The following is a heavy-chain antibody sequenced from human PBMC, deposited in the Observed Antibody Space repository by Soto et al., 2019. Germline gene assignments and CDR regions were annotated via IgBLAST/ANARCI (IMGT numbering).Heavy chain of an antibody. CDR3: AKDTTSWYYYYGMDV. D-gene: IGHD1-26*01. CDR2: ISYDGSNK. CDR1: GFTFSSYG. V-gene: IGHV3-30*18. Sequence: VPLVESGGGVVQPGRSLRLSCAASGFTFSSYGMHWVRQAPGKGLEWVAVISYDGSNKYYADSVKGRFTISRDNSKNTLYLQMNSLRAEDTAVYYCAKDTTSWYYYYGMDVWGQGTTVTVSS. J-gene: IGHJ6*02.